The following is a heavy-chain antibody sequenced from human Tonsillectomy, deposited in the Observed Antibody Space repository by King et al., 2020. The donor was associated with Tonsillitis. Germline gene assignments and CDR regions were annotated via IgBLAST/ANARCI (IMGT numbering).Heavy chain of an antibody. V-gene: IGHV3-23*03. J-gene: IGHJ4*02. CDR3: GKDKDYGDYSLDY. CDR1: GFTFSSYA. Sequence: VQLVESGGGLVQPGGSLRLSCAASGFTFSSYAMSWVRQAPGKGLEWVSVIYSGGSSTYYADSVKGRFTISRDNSKNTLYLQMNSLRAEDTAVYYCGKDKDYGDYSLDYWGQGTLVTVSS. D-gene: IGHD4-17*01. CDR2: IYSGGSST.